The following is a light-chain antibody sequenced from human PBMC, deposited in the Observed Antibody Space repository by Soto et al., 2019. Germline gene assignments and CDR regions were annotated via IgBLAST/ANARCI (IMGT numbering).Light chain of an antibody. CDR3: QQYGSSPPRT. CDR2: GAY. CDR1: QSVSSSY. V-gene: IGKV3-20*01. J-gene: IGKJ1*01. Sequence: EIVVTQSPGTLSLSPGERATLSCRASQSVSSSYLAWYQQKPGQAPRLLIYGAYSRATGIPDRFSGSGYGKDFTLTISRLEPEDFAVYYCQQYGSSPPRTFGQGTKVEIK.